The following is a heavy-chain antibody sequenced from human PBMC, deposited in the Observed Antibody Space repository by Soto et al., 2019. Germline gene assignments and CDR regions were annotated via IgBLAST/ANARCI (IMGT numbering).Heavy chain of an antibody. V-gene: IGHV1-46*01. Sequence: GASVKVSCKASGYTFTNYYIHWVRQAPGQGLEWMAIINPSGGSTNYAQKLQGRVTMTTDTSTSTVYMELRSLRSDDTAVYYCAREGGYSSSWYVYWGQGTLVTVSS. CDR2: INPSGGST. D-gene: IGHD6-13*01. CDR3: AREGGYSSSWYVY. CDR1: GYTFTNYY. J-gene: IGHJ4*02.